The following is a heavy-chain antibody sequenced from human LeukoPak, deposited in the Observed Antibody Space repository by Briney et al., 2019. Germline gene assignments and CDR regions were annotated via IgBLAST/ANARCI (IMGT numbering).Heavy chain of an antibody. CDR2: IQSKTDGGTT. CDR1: GFTFSNAW. J-gene: IGHJ4*02. Sequence: GGSLRLSCAASGFTFSNAWMSWVRQAPGKGLEWVGRIQSKTDGGTTDYAAPVKGRFTISRADSQNTLYLQTHRLKTDDTPLYYCTTEREVVVVAATDYWGQGTLVTVSS. CDR3: TTEREVVVVAATDY. V-gene: IGHV3-15*01. D-gene: IGHD2-15*01.